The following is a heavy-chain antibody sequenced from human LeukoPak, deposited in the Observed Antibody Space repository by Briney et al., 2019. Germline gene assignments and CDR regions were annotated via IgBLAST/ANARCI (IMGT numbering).Heavy chain of an antibody. CDR3: ARGVDDYYGSGSGWFDP. CDR2: IYHSGST. V-gene: IGHV4-30-2*01. D-gene: IGHD3-10*01. J-gene: IGHJ5*02. CDR1: GGSISSGGYS. Sequence: SETLSLTCAVSGGSISSGGYSWSWIRQPPGKGLEWIGYIYHSGSTYYNPSLKSRVTLSVDRSKNQFSLKLSSVTAADTAVYYCARGVDDYYGSGSGWFDPWGQGTLVTVSS.